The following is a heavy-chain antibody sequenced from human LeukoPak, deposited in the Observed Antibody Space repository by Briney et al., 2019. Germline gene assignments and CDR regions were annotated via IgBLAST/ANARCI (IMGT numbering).Heavy chain of an antibody. CDR2: IYYSGST. CDR1: GGSISSSSYY. J-gene: IGHJ6*02. CDR3: ARRGYSYDGMDV. D-gene: IGHD5-18*01. V-gene: IGHV4-39*01. Sequence: SETLSLTCTVSGGSISSSSYYWGWIRQPPGQGLEWIGSIYYSGSTYYNPSLKSRVTISVDTSKNQFSLKLSSVTAADTAVYYCARRGYSYDGMDVWGQGTTVTVSS.